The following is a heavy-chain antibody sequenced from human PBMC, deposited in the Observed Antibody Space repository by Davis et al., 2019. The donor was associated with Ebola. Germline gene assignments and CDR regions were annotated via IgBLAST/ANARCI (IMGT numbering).Heavy chain of an antibody. D-gene: IGHD3-22*01. CDR2: INNDGSFT. V-gene: IGHV3-74*01. Sequence: PGASLRLSCAASGFTFSSYWMHWVRKAPGKGLVWVSRINNDGSFTSYADSVRGRFTISRDNAKNTLYLQMNSLRAEDTAVYFCARSSYYPDYWGQGTLVTVSS. CDR3: ARSSYYPDY. CDR1: GFTFSSYW. J-gene: IGHJ4*02.